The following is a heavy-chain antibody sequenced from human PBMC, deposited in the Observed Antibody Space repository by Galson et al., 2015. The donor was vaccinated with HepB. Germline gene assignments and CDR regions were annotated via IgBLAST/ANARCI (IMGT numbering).Heavy chain of an antibody. J-gene: IGHJ4*02. CDR3: ARGTTVTSGVDS. CDR2: ISFDGNYE. V-gene: IGHV3-30-3*01. Sequence: SLRLSCAASGFTFSSYVLHWVRQAPGKGLEWVAVISFDGNYEYYADSVKGRFTITRDNSKNTLYLQVHSLRTKDTAVYYCARGTTVTSGVDSWGQGTLVTVSS. CDR1: GFTFSSYV. D-gene: IGHD4-17*01.